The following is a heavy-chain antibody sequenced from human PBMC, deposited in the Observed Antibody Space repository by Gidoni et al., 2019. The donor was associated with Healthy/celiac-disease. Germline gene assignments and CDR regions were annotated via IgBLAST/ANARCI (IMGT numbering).Heavy chain of an antibody. CDR2: IYYSGST. CDR1: GGSISSSSYY. Sequence: QLQLQESGPGLVKPSETLSLTCTVSGGSISSSSYYWGWIRQPPGKGLEWIGSIYYSGSTYYNPSLKSRVTISVDTSKNQFSLKLSSVTAADTAVYYCARHLRWELLLTAAFDIWGQGTMVTVSS. V-gene: IGHV4-39*01. D-gene: IGHD1-26*01. CDR3: ARHLRWELLLTAAFDI. J-gene: IGHJ3*02.